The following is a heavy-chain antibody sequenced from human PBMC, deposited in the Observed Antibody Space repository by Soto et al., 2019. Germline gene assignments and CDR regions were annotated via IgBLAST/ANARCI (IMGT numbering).Heavy chain of an antibody. Sequence: QVQLQESGPGLVKPSETLSLTCTVSGGSISSYFWNWIRQPAGKGLEWIGRIFTSGSTNYNPSLKSRVTLSVDTYKNQFSLKMTSETAADTAVYYCARGSVNWFDPWGQGTLVTVSS. V-gene: IGHV4-4*07. J-gene: IGHJ5*02. CDR1: GGSISSYF. CDR2: IFTSGST. CDR3: ARGSVNWFDP.